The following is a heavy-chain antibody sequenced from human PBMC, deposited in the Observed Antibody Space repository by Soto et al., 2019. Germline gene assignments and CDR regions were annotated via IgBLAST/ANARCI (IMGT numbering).Heavy chain of an antibody. Sequence: PSENLSLTCTVSCGSISSGDYYWSWIRQPPGKGLEWIGYIYYSGSTYYNPSLKSRVTISVDTSKNQFSLKLSSVTAADTAVYYCASAIVLVPAAMVRWFDPWGQGTLVTVSS. V-gene: IGHV4-30-4*01. CDR2: IYYSGST. CDR3: ASAIVLVPAAMVRWFDP. J-gene: IGHJ5*02. D-gene: IGHD2-2*01. CDR1: CGSISSGDYY.